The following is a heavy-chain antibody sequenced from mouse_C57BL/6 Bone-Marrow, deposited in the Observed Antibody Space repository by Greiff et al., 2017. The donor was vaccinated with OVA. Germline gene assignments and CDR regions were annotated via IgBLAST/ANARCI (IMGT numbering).Heavy chain of an antibody. V-gene: IGHV1-85*01. CDR2: IYPRDGSP. J-gene: IGHJ3*01. Sequence: VQLQQSGPELVKPGASVKLSCKASGYTFTSYDINWVKQRPGQGLEWIGWIYPRDGSPKYNEKFKGKATLTVDTSSSTAYMELHSLTSEDAAVYFCARSLRGCAYWGQGTLVTVSA. CDR3: ARSLRGCAY. CDR1: GYTFTSYD.